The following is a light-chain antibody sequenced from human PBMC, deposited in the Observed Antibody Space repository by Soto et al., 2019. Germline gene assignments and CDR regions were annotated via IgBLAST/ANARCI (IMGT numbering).Light chain of an antibody. CDR3: CSYAGSSTPHLS. CDR2: EVS. CDR1: SSDVGSYNL. V-gene: IGLV2-23*02. Sequence: QSALTQPASVSGSPGQSITISCTGTSSDVGSYNLVSWYQQHPGKAPKLMIYEVSKRPSGVSNRFSGSKSGNTASLTISALQAEDEADYYCCSYAGSSTPHLSFGTGTKLTVL. J-gene: IGLJ1*01.